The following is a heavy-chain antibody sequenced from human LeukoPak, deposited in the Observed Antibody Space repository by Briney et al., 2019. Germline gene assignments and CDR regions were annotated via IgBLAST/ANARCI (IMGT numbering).Heavy chain of an antibody. CDR1: RITFSSHA. J-gene: IGHJ6*03. Sequence: GGSLRLSCEAPRITFSSHAMSWVRQAPGKGLQWVSLISGSGGHTYYGDSVKGRFTISRDNSKNTVYLQMSSLRAEDTAIYYCAKGGVATMRDGYNYYYYYMEVWGRGTTVTVS. CDR3: AKGGVATMRDGYNYYYYYMEV. V-gene: IGHV3-23*01. CDR2: ISGSGGHT. D-gene: IGHD5-24*01.